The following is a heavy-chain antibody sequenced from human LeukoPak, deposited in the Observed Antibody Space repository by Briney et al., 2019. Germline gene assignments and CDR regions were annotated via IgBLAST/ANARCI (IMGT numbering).Heavy chain of an antibody. Sequence: GGSLRLSCAASGFTFSSHSMNWVRQAPGKGLEWLSYITSSSNLIYYADSVKGRFTTSRDNAKNSVYLQMNSLRAEDTAVYYCARDPRVLYSGSGDAFDIWGQGTMVTVSS. CDR2: ITSSSNLI. CDR1: GFTFSSHS. V-gene: IGHV3-48*01. CDR3: ARDPRVLYSGSGDAFDI. J-gene: IGHJ3*02. D-gene: IGHD1-26*01.